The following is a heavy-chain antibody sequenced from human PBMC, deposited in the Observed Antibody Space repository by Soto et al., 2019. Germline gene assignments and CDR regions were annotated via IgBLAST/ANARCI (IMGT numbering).Heavy chain of an antibody. D-gene: IGHD4-17*01. CDR1: GFTFSSYT. CDR3: ARDSVRDYLYYYYGMDV. V-gene: IGHV3-21*01. J-gene: IGHJ6*02. Sequence: PGGSLRLSCAASGFTFSSYTMNWVRQAPGRGLEWVSSIGTSSSYIYYADSVKGRFAISRDNAKNSLFLQMNCLRAGDTAVYYCARDSVRDYLYYYYGMDVWGQGTTVTVSS. CDR2: IGTSSSYI.